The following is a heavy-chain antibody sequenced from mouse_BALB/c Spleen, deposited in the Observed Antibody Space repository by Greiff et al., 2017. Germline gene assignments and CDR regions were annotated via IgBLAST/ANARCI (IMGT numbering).Heavy chain of an antibody. D-gene: IGHD2-14*01. V-gene: IGHV5-6-5*01. CDR3: ARGNRYDRVYAMDY. Sequence: EEQVVESGGGLVKPGGSLKLSCAASGFTFSSYAMSWVRQTPEKRLEWVASISSGGSTYYPDSVKGRFTISRDNARNILYLQMSSLRSEDTAMYYCARGNRYDRVYAMDYWGQGTSVTVSS. CDR1: GFTFSSYA. CDR2: ISSGGST. J-gene: IGHJ4*01.